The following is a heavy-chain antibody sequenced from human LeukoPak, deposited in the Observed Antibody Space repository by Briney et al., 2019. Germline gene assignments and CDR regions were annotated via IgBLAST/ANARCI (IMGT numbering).Heavy chain of an antibody. J-gene: IGHJ4*02. CDR3: ARVSLYYDSSGYEEYYFDF. CDR2: MYPGDSDT. Sequence: PGESLKISCQTSGYSVTNYWIGWVRQMPGKGLEWMGIMYPGDSDTRYSPSFQGQVTFSADKSVSTAYLQWSSLKASDTAMYFCARVSLYYDSSGYEEYYFDFWGQGTLVTVSS. D-gene: IGHD3-22*01. V-gene: IGHV5-51*01. CDR1: GYSVTNYW.